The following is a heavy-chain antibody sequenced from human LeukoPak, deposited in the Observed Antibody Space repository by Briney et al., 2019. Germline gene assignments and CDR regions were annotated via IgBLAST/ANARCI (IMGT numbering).Heavy chain of an antibody. CDR2: IYCSGST. J-gene: IGHJ3*02. V-gene: IGHV4-59*08. CDR1: GGSISSYY. CDR3: ARLASLGYYDSSGYRAFDI. D-gene: IGHD3-22*01. Sequence: SETLSLTCTVSGGSISSYYWSWIRQPPGKGLEWIGYIYCSGSTNYNPSLKSRVTISVDTSKNQFSLKLSSVTAADTAVYYCARLASLGYYDSSGYRAFDIWGQGTMVTVSS.